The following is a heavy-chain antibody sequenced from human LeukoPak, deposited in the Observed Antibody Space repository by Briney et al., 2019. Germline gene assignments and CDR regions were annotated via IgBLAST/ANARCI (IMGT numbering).Heavy chain of an antibody. D-gene: IGHD1-14*01. CDR3: ARQPGGTAAFDI. V-gene: IGHV4-59*08. CDR2: SHNSGET. Sequence: PSETLSLTCTVSGVSMTSYYWSWIRQPPGKGLEWIAYSHNSGETKYNPSLKSRITISVDTSKTEFSLKLSSVTAADTPMYYCARQPGGTAAFDIWGQGTTVTVSA. J-gene: IGHJ3*02. CDR1: GVSMTSYY.